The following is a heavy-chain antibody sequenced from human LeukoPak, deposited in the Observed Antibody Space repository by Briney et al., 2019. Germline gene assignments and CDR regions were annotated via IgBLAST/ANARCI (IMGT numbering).Heavy chain of an antibody. CDR3: ARSPSGVLRYFDWPFDY. V-gene: IGHV3-7*01. CDR1: GSTFSSYW. Sequence: GGSLRLSCAASGSTFSSYWMSWVRQTPGKGLEWVASIKQDGTEKYYVDSVRGRITISRDNAKNSLYLQMNSLRAEDTAVYYCARSPSGVLRYFDWPFDYWGQGTLVTVSS. CDR2: IKQDGTEK. J-gene: IGHJ4*02. D-gene: IGHD3-9*01.